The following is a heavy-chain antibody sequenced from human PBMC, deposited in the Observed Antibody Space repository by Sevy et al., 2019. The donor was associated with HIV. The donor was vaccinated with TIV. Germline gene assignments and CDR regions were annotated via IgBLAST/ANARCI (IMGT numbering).Heavy chain of an antibody. V-gene: IGHV3-21*01. CDR2: ISSGSSYI. Sequence: GGSLRLSCAASGFTFSTYTMNWVRQAPGKGLEWVSSISSGSSYIYYADSVKGRFTISRENAKNSLYLQMNSLRAEDTAIYYCARDGGCTSTSCLLYFDYWGQGTPVTVSS. J-gene: IGHJ4*02. CDR3: ARDGGCTSTSCLLYFDY. CDR1: GFTFSTYT. D-gene: IGHD2-2*01.